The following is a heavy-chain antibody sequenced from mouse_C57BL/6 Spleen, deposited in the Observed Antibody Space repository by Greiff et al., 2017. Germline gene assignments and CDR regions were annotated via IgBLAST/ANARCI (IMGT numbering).Heavy chain of an antibody. Sequence: QVQLQQPGAELVKPGASVKVSCKASGYTFTSYWMHWVKQRPGQGLEWIGRIHPSDSDTNYNQKFKGKATWTVDKSSSPAYMQLSSLTSEDSAVYYCAIRGITTVGRDAMDYWGQGTSVTVSS. CDR3: AIRGITTVGRDAMDY. CDR2: IHPSDSDT. J-gene: IGHJ4*01. D-gene: IGHD1-1*01. V-gene: IGHV1-74*01. CDR1: GYTFTSYW.